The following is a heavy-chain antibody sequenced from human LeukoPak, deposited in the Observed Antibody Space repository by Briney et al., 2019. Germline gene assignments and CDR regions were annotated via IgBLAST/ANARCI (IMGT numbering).Heavy chain of an antibody. Sequence: GGSLRLSCAASGFTFSSYAMHWVRQAPGKGLEWVAVISYDGSNKYYADSVKGRFTISRDNSKNALYLQMNSLRAEDTAVYYCARGIGQRGYSSALDYWGQGTLVTVSS. J-gene: IGHJ4*02. CDR1: GFTFSSYA. D-gene: IGHD5-18*01. CDR3: ARGIGQRGYSSALDY. CDR2: ISYDGSNK. V-gene: IGHV3-30-3*01.